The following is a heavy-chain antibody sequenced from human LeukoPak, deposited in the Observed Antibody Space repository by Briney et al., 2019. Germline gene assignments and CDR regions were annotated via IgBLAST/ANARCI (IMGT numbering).Heavy chain of an antibody. Sequence: GGSLRLSCSASGFTFSSYAMHWVRQAPGKGLEYVSAISSNGGTTYYADSVKGRFTISRDNSKNTLFLQMSSLRAEDTAVYYCAKVPRRDGFDIWGQGAMVTVSS. CDR3: AKVPRRDGFDI. V-gene: IGHV3-64D*06. J-gene: IGHJ3*02. CDR2: ISSNGGTT. CDR1: GFTFSSYA.